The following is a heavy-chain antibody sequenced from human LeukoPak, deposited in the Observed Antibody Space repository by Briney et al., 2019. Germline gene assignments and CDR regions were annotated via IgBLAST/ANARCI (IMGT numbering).Heavy chain of an antibody. D-gene: IGHD3-22*01. CDR1: GFTFSSYE. V-gene: IGHV3-48*03. CDR3: ARAPHYYDSSGLGDY. Sequence: GGSLRLSCAASGFTFSSYEMNWVRQAPGKGLEWVSYISSSGTMIYYADSVKGRFTISRDNAKNSLYLQMNSLRAEDTAVYYCARAPHYYDSSGLGDYWGQGTLVTVSS. J-gene: IGHJ4*02. CDR2: ISSSGTMI.